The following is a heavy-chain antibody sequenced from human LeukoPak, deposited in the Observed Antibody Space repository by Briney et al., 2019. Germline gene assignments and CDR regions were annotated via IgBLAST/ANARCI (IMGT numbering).Heavy chain of an antibody. Sequence: VGSLRLSCAASGFTFSSYAMSWVGQAPGKGLEWISAITDSGGDTYHADSVKGRFTISRDNSKNTLYLQMDSLRVEDTAVYYCAKGSSSSRPYYFDYWGQGTLVTVSS. CDR2: ITDSGGDT. J-gene: IGHJ4*02. V-gene: IGHV3-23*01. CDR1: GFTFSSYA. D-gene: IGHD6-6*01. CDR3: AKGSSSSRPYYFDY.